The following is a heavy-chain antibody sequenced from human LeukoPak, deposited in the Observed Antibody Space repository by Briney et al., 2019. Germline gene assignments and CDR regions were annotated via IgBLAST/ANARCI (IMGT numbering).Heavy chain of an antibody. V-gene: IGHV7-4-1*02. J-gene: IGHJ4*02. D-gene: IGHD1-14*01. CDR1: GHNFTDYA. CDR2: ITTNTRSP. Sequence: ASVKVSCKPSGHNFTDYAINWVRQAPGQGLEWMGWITTNTRSPTYAHGFTGRFVFSLDTSVSTAYLHTSSLKAEDTAVYYCARVAGGIDYWGQGTLVTVSS. CDR3: ARVAGGIDY.